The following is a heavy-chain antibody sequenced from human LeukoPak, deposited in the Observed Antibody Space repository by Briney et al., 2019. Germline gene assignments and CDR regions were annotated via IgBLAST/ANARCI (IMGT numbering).Heavy chain of an antibody. CDR1: GDSINSNY. CDR2: IYYGGST. J-gene: IGHJ4*02. Sequence: SETLSLTCSVSGDSINSNYWSWMRQPPGKGLEWIGYIYYGGSTNYNPSLKSRVSMSVDTPKNQFSLNLSSVTAADTAVYHCARLLAGCPGGRCRAHFDYWGQGTLVTVSS. CDR3: ARLLAGCPGGRCRAHFDY. V-gene: IGHV4-59*01. D-gene: IGHD2-15*01.